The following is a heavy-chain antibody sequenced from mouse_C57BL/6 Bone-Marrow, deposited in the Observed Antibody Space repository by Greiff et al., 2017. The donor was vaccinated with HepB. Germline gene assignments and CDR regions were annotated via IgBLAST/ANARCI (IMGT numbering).Heavy chain of an antibody. D-gene: IGHD1-1*01. V-gene: IGHV1-50*01. CDR1: GYTFTSYW. J-gene: IGHJ3*01. Sequence: QVQLQQSGAELVKPGASVKLSCKASGYTFTSYWMQWVKQRPGQGLEWIGEIDPSDSYTNYNQKFKGKATLTVDTSSSTAYMQRSSLTSEDSAVYYCARNYYGSSYAYWGQGTLVTVSA. CDR3: ARNYYGSSYAY. CDR2: IDPSDSYT.